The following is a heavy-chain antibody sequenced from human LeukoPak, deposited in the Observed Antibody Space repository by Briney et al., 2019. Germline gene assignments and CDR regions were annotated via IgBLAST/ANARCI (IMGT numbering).Heavy chain of an antibody. V-gene: IGHV3-30*04. J-gene: IGHJ4*02. CDR3: ARDWTQYYDFWSAPEPYFDY. CDR2: ISYDGSNK. CDR1: GFTFSSYA. D-gene: IGHD3-3*01. Sequence: GGSLRLSCAASGFTFSSYATHWVRQAPGKGLEWVAVISYDGSNKYCADSVKGRFTISRDNSKNTLYLQMNSLRAEDTAVYYCARDWTQYYDFWSAPEPYFDYWGQGTLVTVSS.